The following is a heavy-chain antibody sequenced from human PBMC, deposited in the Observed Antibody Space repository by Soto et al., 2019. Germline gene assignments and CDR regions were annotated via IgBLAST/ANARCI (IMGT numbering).Heavy chain of an antibody. CDR3: ARDVGDESITYNDAFDI. V-gene: IGHV1-18*01. J-gene: IGHJ3*02. CDR1: GYTFTSSG. Sequence: ASVKVSCKASGYTFTSSGINWLRQAPGQGFEWMGWVSAYRGYTDYAEKFQDRVTMTTDTSTSTAYMELRSLRYDDTAVYYCARDVGDESITYNDAFDIWGQGTMVTVSS. CDR2: VSAYRGYT. D-gene: IGHD3-10*01.